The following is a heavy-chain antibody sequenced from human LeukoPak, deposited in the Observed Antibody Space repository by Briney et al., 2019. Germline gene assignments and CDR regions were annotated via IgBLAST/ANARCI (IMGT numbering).Heavy chain of an antibody. V-gene: IGHV3-23*01. Sequence: GGSLRLSCEASGFTFSNYAMTWVRQAPGKGLEWVSSIRGSDASTFYADSVKGRFTMSRDNSKSTLYLQMNSLRVGDTAVYYCGREPNGDYVGAFDFGGQGTLVTVSS. J-gene: IGHJ3*01. D-gene: IGHD4-17*01. CDR2: IRGSDAST. CDR3: GREPNGDYVGAFDF. CDR1: GFTFSNYA.